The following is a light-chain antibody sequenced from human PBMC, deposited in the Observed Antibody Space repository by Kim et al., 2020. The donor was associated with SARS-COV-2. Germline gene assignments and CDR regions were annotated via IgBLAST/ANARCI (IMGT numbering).Light chain of an antibody. CDR1: PHTIGAIYD. CDR2: GNI. V-gene: IGLV1-40*01. J-gene: IGLJ2*01. CDR3: QSYDNSLSGSVV. Sequence: VPLSRTGSPHTIGAIYDLHWYQQLPGTAPKLLIYGNIHRPSGVPDRFSGSKSGTSASLAITGLQAEDEADYYCQSYDNSLSGSVVFGGGTQLTVL.